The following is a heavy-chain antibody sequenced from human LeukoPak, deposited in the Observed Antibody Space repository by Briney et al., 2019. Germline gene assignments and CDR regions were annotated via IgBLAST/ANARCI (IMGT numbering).Heavy chain of an antibody. CDR3: ARHSYGSGSYYKPYYYYGMDV. J-gene: IGHJ6*02. Sequence: GESLKISCKGSGYSFTSYWIGWVRQMPGKGLEWMGIIYPGDSDTRYSPSFQGQVTISADKSISTAYLQWSSLKASDTAMYYCARHSYGSGSYYKPYYYYGMDVWGQGTTVTVFS. CDR2: IYPGDSDT. D-gene: IGHD3-10*01. V-gene: IGHV5-51*01. CDR1: GYSFTSYW.